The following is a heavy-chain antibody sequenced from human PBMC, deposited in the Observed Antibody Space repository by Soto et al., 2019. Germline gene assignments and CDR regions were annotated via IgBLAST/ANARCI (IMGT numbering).Heavy chain of an antibody. D-gene: IGHD2-15*01. V-gene: IGHV3-15*01. CDR2: IKSKTDGGTT. CDR1: GFTFSNAW. J-gene: IGHJ6*02. Sequence: PGGSLRLSCAAPGFTFSNAWMSWVRQAPGKGLEWVGRIKSKTDGGTTDYAAPVKGRFTISRDDSKNTLYLQMNSLKTEDTAVYYCCYPPFYYYYGMDVWGQGTTVTVSS. CDR3: CYPPFYYYYGMDV.